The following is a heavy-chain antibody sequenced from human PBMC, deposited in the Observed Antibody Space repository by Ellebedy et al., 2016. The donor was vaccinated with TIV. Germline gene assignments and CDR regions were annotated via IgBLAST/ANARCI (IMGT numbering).Heavy chain of an antibody. CDR2: INPNSGGT. CDR1: GGTFSSYA. D-gene: IGHD3-16*01. J-gene: IGHJ6*02. V-gene: IGHV1-2*04. Sequence: ASVKVSXXASGGTFSSYAISWVRQAPGQGLEWMGWINPNSGGTNYAQKFQGWVTMTRDTSISTAYMELSRLRSDDTAVYYCARERRGDYVWGSYYGMDVWGQGTTVTVSS. CDR3: ARERRGDYVWGSYYGMDV.